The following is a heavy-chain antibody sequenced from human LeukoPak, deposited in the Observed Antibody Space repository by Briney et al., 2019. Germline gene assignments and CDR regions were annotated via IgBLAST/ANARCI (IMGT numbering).Heavy chain of an antibody. J-gene: IGHJ3*02. CDR1: GYTFTSYA. CDR2: INTNTGNP. D-gene: IGHD1-26*01. V-gene: IGHV7-4-1*02. CDR3: ARGEWEQREGAFDI. Sequence: GASVKVSCKASGYTFTSYAMNWVRQAPGQGLEWMGWINTNTGNPTYAQGFTGRFVFSLDTSVSTAYLQISSLKAEDTAVYYCARGEWEQREGAFDIWGQGTMVTVSS.